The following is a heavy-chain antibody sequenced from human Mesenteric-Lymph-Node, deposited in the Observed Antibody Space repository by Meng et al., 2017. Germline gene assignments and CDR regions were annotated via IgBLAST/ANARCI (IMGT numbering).Heavy chain of an antibody. V-gene: IGHV3-66*02. D-gene: IGHD3-10*01. Sequence: GESLKISCAASGFTVSSNYMSWVRQAPGKGLEWVSVIYSGGSTYYADSVKGRFTISRDNSKNTLYLQMNSLRAEDTAVYYCARDKRFGESDYYYYGMDVWGQGTTVTSCS. CDR3: ARDKRFGESDYYYYGMDV. CDR2: IYSGGST. J-gene: IGHJ6*01. CDR1: GFTVSSNY.